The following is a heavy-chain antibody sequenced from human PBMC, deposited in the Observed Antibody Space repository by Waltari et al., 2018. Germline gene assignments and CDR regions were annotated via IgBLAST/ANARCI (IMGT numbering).Heavy chain of an antibody. Sequence: QVHLLESGGGVVQPGRSLRLSCAASGFTFSSYGMHWVRQAPGRGLEWVAFISYDENKKYYVDSVKGRFTISRDNSKNTLHLQMNSLRAEDTAVYYCAKVWGDYYGSGSGYGMDVWGQGITVIVS. J-gene: IGHJ6*02. CDR1: GFTFSSYG. V-gene: IGHV3-30*18. D-gene: IGHD3-10*01. CDR3: AKVWGDYYGSGSGYGMDV. CDR2: ISYDENKK.